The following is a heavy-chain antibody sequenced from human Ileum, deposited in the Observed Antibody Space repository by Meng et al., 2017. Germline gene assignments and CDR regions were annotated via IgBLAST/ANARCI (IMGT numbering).Heavy chain of an antibody. D-gene: IGHD2-8*01. Sequence: QVQLQESGPRLVKPSQTLSLTCTASGGSISRGDYYWSWVRQSPGKGPEWIGYIYSNGNTYSNPSLRGRLMISIDTSKNQFSLKLSSVTAADTAVYYCARAPKYCTNAVCSRPLDSWGQGTLVTVSS. J-gene: IGHJ4*02. CDR3: ARAPKYCTNAVCSRPLDS. V-gene: IGHV4-30-4*01. CDR2: IYSNGNT. CDR1: GGSISRGDYY.